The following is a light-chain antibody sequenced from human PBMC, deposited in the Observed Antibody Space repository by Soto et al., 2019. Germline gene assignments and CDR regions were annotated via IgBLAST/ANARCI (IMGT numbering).Light chain of an antibody. V-gene: IGKV3-20*01. CDR3: QQYMSSVT. CDR2: GVS. CDR1: QSVDSTF. Sequence: EIVLTQSPGSLSLSPGERATLSCRASQSVDSTFFAWYQKKPGQAPRLLMYGVSKRATGIPDSFSGSGSGTDFTLTISRLEPEDLAVYDCQQYMSSVTFGHGTMVEIK. J-gene: IGKJ1*01.